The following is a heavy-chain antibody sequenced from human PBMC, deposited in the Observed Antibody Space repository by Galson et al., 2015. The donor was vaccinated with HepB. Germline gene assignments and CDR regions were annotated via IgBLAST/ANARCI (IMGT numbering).Heavy chain of an antibody. V-gene: IGHV3-9*01. CDR3: AKVIVATSFFDY. CDR2: ISWNSGSI. CDR1: GFTFDDYA. Sequence: SLRLSCAASGFTFDDYAMHWVRQAPGKGLEWVSGISWNSGSIGYADSVKGRFTISRDNAKNSLYLQMNSLRAEDTAVYYCAKVIVATSFFDYWGQGTLVTVSS. D-gene: IGHD5-12*01. J-gene: IGHJ4*02.